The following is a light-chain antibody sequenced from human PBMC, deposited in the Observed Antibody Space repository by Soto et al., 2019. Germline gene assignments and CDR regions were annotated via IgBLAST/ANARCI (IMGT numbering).Light chain of an antibody. J-gene: IGKJ5*01. Sequence: DIQFTQSPSFLSASVGDRVTITCRASQGISSYLAWYQQKPGKAPKLLIYAASTLQSGVPSMFSGSGSGTEFTLTISSLQPEDFATYYCQQLNSYSITFGQGTRLEI. CDR3: QQLNSYSIT. V-gene: IGKV1-9*01. CDR1: QGISSY. CDR2: AAS.